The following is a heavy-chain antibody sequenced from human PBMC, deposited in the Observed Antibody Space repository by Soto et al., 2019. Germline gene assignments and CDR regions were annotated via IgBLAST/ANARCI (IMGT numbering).Heavy chain of an antibody. CDR1: GFSFSISP. V-gene: IGHV3-30-3*01. D-gene: IGHD7-27*01. J-gene: IGHJ5*02. CDR3: ARDPKTSGGQHWAFNYFDT. Sequence: GGSLRLSCAASGFSFSISPMHWVRQAPGKGPEWVALISYDGTNKFYADSVKGRFTISRDNSKSTLYLQVDSLRPEDAAVYYCARDPKTSGGQHWAFNYFDTWGQGTLVTVSS. CDR2: ISYDGTNK.